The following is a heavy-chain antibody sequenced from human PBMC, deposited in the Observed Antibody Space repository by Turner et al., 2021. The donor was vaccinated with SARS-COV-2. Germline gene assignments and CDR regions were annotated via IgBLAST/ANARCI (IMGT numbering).Heavy chain of an antibody. V-gene: IGHV3-30-3*01. CDR3: ARFEDQATPGGEYYYGMDV. D-gene: IGHD3-16*01. CDR1: GFPFSSYA. Sequence: QVQLVESGGGVVQPGRSLRLSCAASGFPFSSYAMHWFRQTPGKGLEWVTIISYDGSYKYYADSVKGRFTISRDNSRNTLYLQMNSLRAEDTAVYYCARFEDQATPGGEYYYGMDVWGQGTTVTVSS. J-gene: IGHJ6*02. CDR2: ISYDGSYK.